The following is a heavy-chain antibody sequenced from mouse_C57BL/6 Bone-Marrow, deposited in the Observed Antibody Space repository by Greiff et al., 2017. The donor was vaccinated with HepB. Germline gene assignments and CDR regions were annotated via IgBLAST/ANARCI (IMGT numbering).Heavy chain of an antibody. Sequence: VQLQQPGAELVKPGASVKMSCKASGYTFTSYWITWVKQRPGQGLEWIGDIYPGSGSTNYNEKFKSKATLTVDTSSSTAYMQLSSLTSEDSAVYYCARSDSISAWFAYWGQGTLVTVSA. V-gene: IGHV1-55*01. CDR3: ARSDSISAWFAY. J-gene: IGHJ3*01. CDR1: GYTFTSYW. D-gene: IGHD2-10*02. CDR2: IYPGSGST.